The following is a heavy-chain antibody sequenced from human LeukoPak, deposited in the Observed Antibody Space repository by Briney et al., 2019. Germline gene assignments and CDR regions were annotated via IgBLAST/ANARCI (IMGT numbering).Heavy chain of an antibody. J-gene: IGHJ5*02. V-gene: IGHV4-59*11. Sequence: SETLSLTCTVSGGSISSHFWSWIRQPPGKGLEWIGYMFYSGSTNYNPSLKSRVTISVDASKNQFSLKLTSVSAADTAVYYRARDRAPVTMIRGAPGGFDPWGQGTLVTVSS. CDR2: MFYSGST. CDR3: ARDRAPVTMIRGAPGGFDP. D-gene: IGHD3-10*01. CDR1: GGSISSHF.